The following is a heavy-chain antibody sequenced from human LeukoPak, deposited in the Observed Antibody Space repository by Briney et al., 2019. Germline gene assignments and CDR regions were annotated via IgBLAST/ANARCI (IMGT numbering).Heavy chain of an antibody. D-gene: IGHD1-26*01. CDR2: LYYSGST. CDR1: GGSISSSSYY. V-gene: IGHV4-39*07. Sequence: PSETLSLTCTVSGGSISSSSYYWGWIRQPPGKGLEWIGSLYYSGSTYYNPSLKSRVTISVDTSKNQFSLKLSSVTAADTAVYYCARERTRGSYDYWGQGTLVTVSS. CDR3: ARERTRGSYDY. J-gene: IGHJ4*02.